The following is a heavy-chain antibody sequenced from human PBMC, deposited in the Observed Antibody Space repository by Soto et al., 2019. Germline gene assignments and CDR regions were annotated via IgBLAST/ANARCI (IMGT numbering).Heavy chain of an antibody. V-gene: IGHV4-4*02. CDR2: IHHSGST. J-gene: IGHJ6*02. D-gene: IGHD3-22*01. CDR1: AGSISSRNW. Sequence: QVQLQESGPGLVKPSGTLSLTCAVSAGSISSRNWWTWVRQSPGKGLEWIGEIHHSGSTNYNPSLISRITISVDNSKKQFALKLTSVTAADTAVYYCARTSYYDVSGYYGMDVWGQGTTVTVSS. CDR3: ARTSYYDVSGYYGMDV.